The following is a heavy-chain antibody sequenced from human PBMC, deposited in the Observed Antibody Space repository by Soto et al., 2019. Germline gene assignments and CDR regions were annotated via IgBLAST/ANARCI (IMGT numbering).Heavy chain of an antibody. V-gene: IGHV3-15*01. CDR1: GLTFSNAW. Sequence: GGSLRLSCAASGLTFSNAWMSWVRQAPGKGLEWVGRIKSKTDGGTTDYAAPVKGRFTISRDDSKNTLYLQMNSLKTEDTAVYYCTTEGAEYSSSYPPTYYYYGMDVWGQGTTVTVSS. CDR3: TTEGAEYSSSYPPTYYYYGMDV. CDR2: IKSKTDGGTT. J-gene: IGHJ6*02. D-gene: IGHD6-6*01.